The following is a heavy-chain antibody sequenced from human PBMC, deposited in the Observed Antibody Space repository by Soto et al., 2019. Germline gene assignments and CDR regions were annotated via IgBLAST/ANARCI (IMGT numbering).Heavy chain of an antibody. Sequence: QVQLQQWGAGLLKPSETLSLTCAVYGGSFSGYYWSWIRQPPGKGLEWIGEINHSGSTNYNPSLKSRVTISVDTSKNQFSLKLSSVTAADTAVYYCARGGRRPLYFQRWGQGTLVTVSS. CDR2: INHSGST. CDR1: GGSFSGYY. V-gene: IGHV4-34*01. J-gene: IGHJ1*01. CDR3: ARGGRRPLYFQR.